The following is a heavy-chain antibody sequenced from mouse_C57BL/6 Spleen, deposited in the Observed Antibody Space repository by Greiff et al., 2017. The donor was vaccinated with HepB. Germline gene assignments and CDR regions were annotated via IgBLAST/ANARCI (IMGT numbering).Heavy chain of an antibody. CDR2: IDPSDSYT. CDR3: ARDTQLRLRYYAMDY. Sequence: VQLQQPGAELVMPGASVKLSCKASGYTFTSYWMHWVKQRPGQGLEWIGEIDPSDSYTNYNQKFKGKSTLTVDKSSSTAYMQLSSLTSEDSAVYYCARDTQLRLRYYAMDYWGQGTSVTVSS. V-gene: IGHV1-69*01. J-gene: IGHJ4*01. CDR1: GYTFTSYW. D-gene: IGHD3-2*02.